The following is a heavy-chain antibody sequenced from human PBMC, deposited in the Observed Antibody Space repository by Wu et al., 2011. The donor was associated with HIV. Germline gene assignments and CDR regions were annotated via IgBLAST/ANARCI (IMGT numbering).Heavy chain of an antibody. V-gene: IGHV1-2*02. D-gene: IGHD1-1*01. CDR1: GYSFTDHH. CDR2: MNPNNGDA. J-gene: IGHJ4*01. Sequence: QVQLVQSGAELKKPGASVKVSCEASGYSFTDHHIHWVRQAPGQGLEWLGWMNPNNGDAAYAQTFLGRVTMTRDTSINTAYMDLSRLTSDDTALYYCARDDGKFKPSGLDFWGHGTLVTVSS. CDR3: ARDDGKFKPSGLDF.